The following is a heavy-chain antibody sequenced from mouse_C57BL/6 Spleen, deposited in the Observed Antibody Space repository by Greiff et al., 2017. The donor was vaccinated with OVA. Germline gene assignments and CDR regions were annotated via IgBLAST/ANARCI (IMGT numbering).Heavy chain of an antibody. CDR3: ARRQITTVVERGNYFDY. J-gene: IGHJ2*01. D-gene: IGHD1-1*01. CDR2: IDPSDSYT. Sequence: QVQLQQPGAELVKPGASVKLSCKASGYTFTSYWMQWVKQRPGQGLEWIGEIDPSDSYTNYNQKFKGKATLTVDTSSSTAYTQLSSLTSEDSAVYYCARRQITTVVERGNYFDYWGQGTTLTVSS. CDR1: GYTFTSYW. V-gene: IGHV1-50*01.